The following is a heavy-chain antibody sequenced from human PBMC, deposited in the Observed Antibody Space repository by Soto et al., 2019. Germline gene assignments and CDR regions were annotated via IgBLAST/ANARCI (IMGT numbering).Heavy chain of an antibody. J-gene: IGHJ6*02. CDR1: GGSISSGGYY. CDR3: ARESADFWSGHPAGV. Sequence: SETLSLTCTVSGGSISSGGYYWSWIRQHPGKGLEWIGYIYYSGSTYYNPSLKSRVTISVDTSKNQFSLKLSSVTAADTAVYYCARESADFWSGHPAGVWGQGTTVTVSS. D-gene: IGHD3-3*01. V-gene: IGHV4-31*03. CDR2: IYYSGST.